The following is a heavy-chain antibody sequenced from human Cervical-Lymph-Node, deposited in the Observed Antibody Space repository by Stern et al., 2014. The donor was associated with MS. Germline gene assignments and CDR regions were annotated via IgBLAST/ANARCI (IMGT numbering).Heavy chain of an antibody. J-gene: IGHJ4*02. CDR2: IYYSGST. CDR3: AREALAAGGLDY. V-gene: IGHV4-59*01. D-gene: IGHD6-13*01. Sequence: VQLQESGPGLAKPSETLSLTCTASGCSFSSYYWSWIRQPPGKGLEWIGYIYYSGSTTYNPSLKSRVSISADNSKNQFALQQRSVTAADTAVYYCAREALAAGGLDYWGQGTLVTVSS. CDR1: GCSFSSYY.